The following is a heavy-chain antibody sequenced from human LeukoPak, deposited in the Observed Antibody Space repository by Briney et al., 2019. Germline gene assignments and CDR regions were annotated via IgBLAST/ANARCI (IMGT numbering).Heavy chain of an antibody. CDR2: ISKDGGST. V-gene: IGHV3-74*03. D-gene: IGHD1-7*01. CDR1: GLTFSEYW. CDR3: TSGIGNYYY. J-gene: IGHJ4*02. Sequence: GGSLRLSCAVSGLTFSEYWMHWVRQDAGRGLVGGSGISKDGGSTEYADVVKGRCTISRDNAKNTLYLQMNSLTVDDTAVYYCTSGIGNYYYWGLGAQVTVSS.